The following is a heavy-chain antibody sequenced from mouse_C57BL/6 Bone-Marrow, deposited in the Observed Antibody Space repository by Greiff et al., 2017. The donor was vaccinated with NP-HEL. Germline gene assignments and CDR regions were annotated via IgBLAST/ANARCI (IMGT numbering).Heavy chain of an antibody. V-gene: IGHV2-5*01. CDR1: GFSLTSYG. CDR3: AKNENYGSSAWFAY. CDR2: IWRGGST. J-gene: IGHJ3*01. Sequence: VQLVESGPGLVQPSQSLSITCTVSGFSLTSYGVHWVRQSPGKGLEWLGVIWRGGSTDYNAAFMSRLSITKDNSKSQVFFKMNSLQADDTAIYYCAKNENYGSSAWFAYWGQGTLVTVSA. D-gene: IGHD1-1*01.